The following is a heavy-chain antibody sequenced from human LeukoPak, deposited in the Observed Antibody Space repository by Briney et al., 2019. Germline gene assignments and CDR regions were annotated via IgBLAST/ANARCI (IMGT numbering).Heavy chain of an antibody. V-gene: IGHV1-18*01. D-gene: IGHD3-22*01. CDR3: ARSIGYYESSLPSRY. Sequence: GSVKVSCKASGYTFTSYGISWVRQAPGQGLEWMGWISAYNGNTNYAQKLQGRVIMTTDTSTSTAYMELRSLRSDDAAVYYCARSIGYYESSLPSRYWGQGTLVTVSS. CDR2: ISAYNGNT. J-gene: IGHJ4*02. CDR1: GYTFTSYG.